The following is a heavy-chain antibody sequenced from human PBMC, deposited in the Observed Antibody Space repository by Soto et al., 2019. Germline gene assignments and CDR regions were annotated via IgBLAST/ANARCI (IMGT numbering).Heavy chain of an antibody. CDR3: ARMSFSSGWYPDRWYFDL. D-gene: IGHD6-19*01. V-gene: IGHV4-39*01. J-gene: IGHJ2*01. CDR2: IYYSGST. Sequence: QLQLQESGPGLVKPSETLSLTCTVSGGSISSSSYYWGWIRQPPGKGLEWIGSIYYSGSTYYNPSLKSRVTISVDTSKNQFSLKLSSVTAADTAVYYCARMSFSSGWYPDRWYFDLWGRGTLVTVSS. CDR1: GGSISSSSYY.